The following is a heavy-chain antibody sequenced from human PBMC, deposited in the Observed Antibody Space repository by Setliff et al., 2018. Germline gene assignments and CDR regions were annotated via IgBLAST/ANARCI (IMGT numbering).Heavy chain of an antibody. CDR1: GYTFTSSG. D-gene: IGHD6-19*01. J-gene: IGHJ6*03. CDR2: IIPIFGTA. Sequence: SVKVSCKASGYTFTSSGISWVRQAPGQGLEWMGGIIPIFGTANYAQKFQGRVTITADESTSTAYMELSRLRSEDTAVYYCASWDYSSTSYYYYYMDVWGKGSTVTVSS. CDR3: ASWDYSSTSYYYYYMDV. V-gene: IGHV1-69*13.